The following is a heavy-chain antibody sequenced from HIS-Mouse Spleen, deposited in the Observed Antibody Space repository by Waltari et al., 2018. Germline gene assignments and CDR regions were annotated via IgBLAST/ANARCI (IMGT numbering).Heavy chain of an antibody. CDR1: GFSLSTSGMC. CDR3: ARIAEGYSSGWYAFDY. CDR2: IDWDNDK. Sequence: QVTLRESGPALVKPTQTLTLTCTFSGFSLSTSGMCVSWIRQPPGKALEWIARIDWDNDKYYRTALKTKLTISKYTSKNQVVLTMTNMDPVDTATYYCARIAEGYSSGWYAFDYWGQGTLGTVSS. J-gene: IGHJ4*02. D-gene: IGHD6-19*01. V-gene: IGHV2-70*15.